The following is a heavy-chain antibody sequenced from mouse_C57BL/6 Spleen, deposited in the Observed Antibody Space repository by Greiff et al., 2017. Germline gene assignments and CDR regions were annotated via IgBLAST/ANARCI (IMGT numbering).Heavy chain of an antibody. V-gene: IGHV1-69*01. CDR1: GYTFTSYW. D-gene: IGHD1-1*01. CDR3: ARSVYYGSSYAMDY. CDR2: IDPSDSYT. Sequence: QVQLQQPGAELVMPGASVKLSCKASGYTFTSYWMHWVKQRPGQGLEWIGEIDPSDSYTNYNQKFKGESTLTVDKSSSTAYMQLSSLTSEDSAVYYCARSVYYGSSYAMDYWGQGTSVTVSS. J-gene: IGHJ4*01.